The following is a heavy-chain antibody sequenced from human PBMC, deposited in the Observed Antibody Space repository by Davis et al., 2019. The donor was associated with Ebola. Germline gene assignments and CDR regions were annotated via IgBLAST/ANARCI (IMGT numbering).Heavy chain of an antibody. D-gene: IGHD3-10*01. CDR2: IYPGDSDT. V-gene: IGHV5-51*01. J-gene: IGHJ4*02. CDR3: ARHYGSTWFRELYEEYYFDY. Sequence: PGGSLRLSCKGSGYSFTSYWIGWVRQMPGKGLEWMGIIYPGDSDTRYSPSFQGQVTISADKSISTAYLQWSSLKASDTAMYYCARHYGSTWFRELYEEYYFDYWGQGTLVTVSS. CDR1: GYSFTSYW.